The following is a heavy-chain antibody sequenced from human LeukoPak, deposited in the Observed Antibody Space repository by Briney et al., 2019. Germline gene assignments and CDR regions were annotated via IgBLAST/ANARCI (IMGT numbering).Heavy chain of an antibody. CDR3: ARDVGIVVVTGGDNY. J-gene: IGHJ4*02. D-gene: IGHD2-21*01. CDR1: GYTFTGYC. Sequence: GASVKVSCKASGYTFTGYCMHWVRQAPGQGLEWMGRINPNSGGTNYAQKFQGRVTMTRDTSISTAYMELSRLRSDDTAVYYCARDVGIVVVTGGDNYWGQGTLVTVSS. CDR2: INPNSGGT. V-gene: IGHV1-2*06.